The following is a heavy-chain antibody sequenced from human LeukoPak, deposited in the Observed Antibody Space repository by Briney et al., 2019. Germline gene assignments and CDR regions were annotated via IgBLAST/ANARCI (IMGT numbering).Heavy chain of an antibody. D-gene: IGHD3-3*01. V-gene: IGHV3-74*01. CDR3: ARVRDYTPEYFQH. J-gene: IGHJ1*01. Sequence: GGSLRLSCAASGFTFSSHWMHWVRQAPGKGLVWVSRINSDGSSTSYADSVKGRFTISRDNAKNTLYLQMNSLRAEDTAVYYCARVRDYTPEYFQHWGQGILVTVSS. CDR1: GFTFSSHW. CDR2: INSDGSST.